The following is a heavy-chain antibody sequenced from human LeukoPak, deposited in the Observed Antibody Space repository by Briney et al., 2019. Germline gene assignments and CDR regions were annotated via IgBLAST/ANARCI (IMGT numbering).Heavy chain of an antibody. D-gene: IGHD6-13*01. CDR2: INHSGST. CDR1: GGSFSGYY. CDR3: ARGGKVAAAGTGGFDY. V-gene: IGHV4-34*01. Sequence: SETLSLTCAVYGGSFSGYYWSWIRQPPGKGLEWIGEINHSGSTNYNPSLKSRVTISVDTSKNQFSLKLSSVTAADTAVYYCARGGKVAAAGTGGFDYWGQGTLVTVSS. J-gene: IGHJ4*02.